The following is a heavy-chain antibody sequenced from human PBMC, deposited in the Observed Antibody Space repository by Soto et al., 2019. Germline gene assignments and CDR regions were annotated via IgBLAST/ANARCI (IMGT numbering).Heavy chain of an antibody. CDR2: ISTSKGNT. CDR1: GYTFTSYG. J-gene: IGHJ4*02. Sequence: QVQLVQSGPEVKKPGASVKVSCKTSGYTFTSYGIAWVRQAPGQGLEWMGWISTSKGNTNYAQKFQGRVTMTTDTSTSTAYMELRSLRSDDTAVYYRVTRSPAFDFWGQGTLVTVSS. CDR3: VTRSPAFDF. V-gene: IGHV1-18*01.